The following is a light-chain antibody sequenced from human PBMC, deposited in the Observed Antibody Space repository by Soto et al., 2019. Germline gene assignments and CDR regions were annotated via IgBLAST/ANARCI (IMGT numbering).Light chain of an antibody. CDR1: SSDVGGYNY. V-gene: IGLV2-14*01. Sequence: QSALTQPASVAGSPGQSITISCTGTSSDVGGYNYVSWYQQHAGKAPKLMIYEVSNRHSGVSNRFSGSKSGNTASLTSSGLQAKDEADYYLSSYTSSSTRVFGGRTKLTV. CDR3: SSYTSSSTRV. J-gene: IGLJ2*01. CDR2: EVS.